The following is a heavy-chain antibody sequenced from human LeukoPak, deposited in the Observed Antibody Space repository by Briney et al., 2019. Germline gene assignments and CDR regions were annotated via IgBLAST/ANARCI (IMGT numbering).Heavy chain of an antibody. D-gene: IGHD2-2*01. CDR2: ISAYNDNT. J-gene: IGHJ5*02. V-gene: IGHV1-18*01. Sequence: ASVKVSCKASGYTFTSYGISWVRQAPGQGLEWMGWISAYNDNTNYAQKLQGRVTMTTDTSTSTAYMELRSLRSDDTAVYYCAREEYQLLFPGGNWFDPWGQGTLVTVSS. CDR1: GYTFTSYG. CDR3: AREEYQLLFPGGNWFDP.